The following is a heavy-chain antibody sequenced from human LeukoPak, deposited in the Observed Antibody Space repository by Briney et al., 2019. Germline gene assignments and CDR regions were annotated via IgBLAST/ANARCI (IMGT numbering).Heavy chain of an antibody. V-gene: IGHV4-34*01. J-gene: IGHJ3*02. CDR2: INHSGST. CDR3: AGYTGYSSSWNDAFDI. Sequence: SETLSLTCAVYGGSFSGYYWSWIRQPPGKGLEWIGEINHSGSTNYNPSLKSRVTISVDTSKNQFSLKLSSVTAADTAVYYCAGYTGYSSSWNDAFDIWGQGTMVTVSS. D-gene: IGHD6-13*01. CDR1: GGSFSGYY.